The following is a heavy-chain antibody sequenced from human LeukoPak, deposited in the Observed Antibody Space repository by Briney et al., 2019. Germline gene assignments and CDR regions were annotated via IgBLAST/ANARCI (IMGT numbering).Heavy chain of an antibody. J-gene: IGHJ3*02. CDR2: ISGSGSTT. CDR1: GFTFSSYS. V-gene: IGHV3-23*01. D-gene: IGHD2-15*01. CDR3: ARPRLEYCSGGSCFDAFDI. Sequence: GGSLRLSCAASGFTFSSYSMNWVRQAPGKGLEWVSAISGSGSTTYYADSVKGRFTISRDNSKNTLFLQMNSLTAEDTAIYSCARPRLEYCSGGSCFDAFDIWGQGTMVTVSS.